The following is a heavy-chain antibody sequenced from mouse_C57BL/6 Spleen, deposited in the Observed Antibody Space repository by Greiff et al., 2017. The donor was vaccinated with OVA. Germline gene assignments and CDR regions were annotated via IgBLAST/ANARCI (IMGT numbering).Heavy chain of an antibody. CDR3: ARLPFFDY. CDR1: GFTFSSYG. Sequence: EVLVVESGGDLVKPGGSLKLSCAASGFTFSSYGMSWVRQTPDKRLEWVATISSGGSYTYYPDSVKGRFTISRDNAKNTLYLRMSSLKSEDTAMYYCARLPFFDYWGQGTTLTVSS. CDR2: ISSGGSYT. J-gene: IGHJ2*01. V-gene: IGHV5-6*01.